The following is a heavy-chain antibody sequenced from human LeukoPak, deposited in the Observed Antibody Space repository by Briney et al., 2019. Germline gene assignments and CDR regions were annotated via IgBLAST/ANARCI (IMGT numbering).Heavy chain of an antibody. Sequence: PSETLSLTCAVYGGSFSGYYWSWIRQPPGKGLEWIGEINHSGSTNYNPSLKSRVTISVDTSKNQFSLKLSSVTAADTAVYYCARTSLRYCSSTSCYPTRGWFDPWGQGTLVTVSS. CDR3: ARTSLRYCSSTSCYPTRGWFDP. CDR2: INHSGST. J-gene: IGHJ5*02. V-gene: IGHV4-34*01. D-gene: IGHD2-2*01. CDR1: GGSFSGYY.